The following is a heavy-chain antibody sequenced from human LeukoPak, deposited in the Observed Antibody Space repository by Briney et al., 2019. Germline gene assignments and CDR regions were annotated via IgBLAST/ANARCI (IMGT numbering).Heavy chain of an antibody. CDR1: GGSISSSYYY. CDR3: ARLYTSGNS. CDR2: ISQSGSII. V-gene: IGHV3-11*04. D-gene: IGHD6-19*01. J-gene: IGHJ4*02. Sequence: LSLTCTVSGGSISSSYYYWGWIRQPPGKGLEWISYISQSGSIIHYADSVKGRFTISRDNAKNSLFLQMSSLRAEDTAVYYCARLYTSGNSWGQGTLVTVSS.